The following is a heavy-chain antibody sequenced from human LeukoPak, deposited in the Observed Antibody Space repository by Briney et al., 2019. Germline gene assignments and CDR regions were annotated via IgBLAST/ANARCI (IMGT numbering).Heavy chain of an antibody. V-gene: IGHV3-7*01. Sequence: GGSLRLSCAASGFTVSSNYMNWVRQAPGKGLEWVANIKQDGSEKYYVDSVKGRFTISRDNAKNSLYLQMNSLRAEDTAVYYCARTSGDGYNVDYWGQGTLVTVSS. CDR3: ARTSGDGYNVDY. D-gene: IGHD5-24*01. CDR1: GFTVSSNY. J-gene: IGHJ4*02. CDR2: IKQDGSEK.